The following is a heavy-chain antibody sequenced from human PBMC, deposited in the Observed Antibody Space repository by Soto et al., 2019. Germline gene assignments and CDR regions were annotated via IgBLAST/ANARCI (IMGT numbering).Heavy chain of an antibody. CDR3: ASASTVKGGGGAFDI. CDR2: IIPILGIA. J-gene: IGHJ3*02. Sequence: GASVKVSCKASGGTFSSYTISWVRQAPGQGLEWMGRIIPILGIANYAQKFRGRVTITADKSTSTAYMELSSLRSEDTAVYYCASASTVKGGGGAFDIWGQGTMVTVSS. V-gene: IGHV1-69*02. CDR1: GGTFSSYT. D-gene: IGHD4-4*01.